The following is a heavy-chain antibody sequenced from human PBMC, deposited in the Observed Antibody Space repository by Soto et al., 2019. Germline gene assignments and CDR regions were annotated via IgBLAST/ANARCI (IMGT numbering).Heavy chain of an antibody. CDR1: NCSINAYY. CDR3: ARVKRSGLPGRKYCFDY. Sequence: SGTLSLTCTASNCSINAYYLSWIRQSPQKGLEWIGFVYYTGTTKYSPSLKSRVNMSVDSPKNQFYLRLSSVSAADSAVYYCARVKRSGLPGRKYCFDYWGHGTLVTVSS. J-gene: IGHJ4*01. V-gene: IGHV4-59*12. D-gene: IGHD6-25*01. CDR2: VYYTGTT.